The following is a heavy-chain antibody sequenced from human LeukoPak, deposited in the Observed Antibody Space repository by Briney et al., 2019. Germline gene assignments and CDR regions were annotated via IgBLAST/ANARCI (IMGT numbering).Heavy chain of an antibody. Sequence: GGSLRLSCAASGFTFSDYYLSWIRQAPGKGLEWVSYISSSGSTIYYADSVKGRFTISRDNAKNSLYLQMNSLRAEDTAVYYCARELYDSSGYGSAFDIWGQGTMVTVSS. D-gene: IGHD3-22*01. CDR1: GFTFSDYY. V-gene: IGHV3-11*04. CDR3: ARELYDSSGYGSAFDI. J-gene: IGHJ3*02. CDR2: ISSSGSTI.